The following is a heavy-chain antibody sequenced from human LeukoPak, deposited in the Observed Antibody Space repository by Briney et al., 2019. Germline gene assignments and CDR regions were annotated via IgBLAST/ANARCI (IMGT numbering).Heavy chain of an antibody. CDR2: IYSSGAT. CDR1: GGSLSTTAYY. V-gene: IGHV4-39*07. D-gene: IGHD5-12*01. CDR3: ASGGYSGYAFDY. J-gene: IGHJ4*02. Sequence: SETLSLTCTVSGGSLSTTAYYWGWIRQPPGKGLECIGNIYSSGATYYNPSLKSRVTISVDTSKNQFSLKLSSVTAADTAVYYCASGGYSGYAFDYWGQGILVTVSS.